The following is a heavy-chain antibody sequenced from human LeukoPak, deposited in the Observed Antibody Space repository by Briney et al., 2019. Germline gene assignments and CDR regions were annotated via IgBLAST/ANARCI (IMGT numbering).Heavy chain of an antibody. J-gene: IGHJ4*02. CDR2: ISNSGGAI. CDR3: ARVRSGYYFDY. V-gene: IGHV3-11*01. D-gene: IGHD3-22*01. Sequence: KPGRSLRLSCAASGFNFSDFYMGWIRQAPRKGREWISSISNSGGAIYYSDSVKGRFTMSRDNAKNSLFLQVDSLRAEDTALYYCARVRSGYYFDYWGQGTLVTVSS. CDR1: GFNFSDFY.